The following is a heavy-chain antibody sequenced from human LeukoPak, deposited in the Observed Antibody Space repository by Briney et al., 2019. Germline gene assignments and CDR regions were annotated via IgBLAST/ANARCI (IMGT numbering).Heavy chain of an antibody. CDR1: GYTFTSYD. J-gene: IGHJ4*02. D-gene: IGHD6-19*01. Sequence: GASVKVSCKASGYTFTSYDINWVRQATGQGLEWMGRIIPILGIANYAQKFQGRVTITADKSTSTAYMELSSLRSEDTAVYYCAILYSSGWYVDYWGQGTLVTVSS. CDR3: AILYSSGWYVDY. CDR2: IIPILGIA. V-gene: IGHV1-69*04.